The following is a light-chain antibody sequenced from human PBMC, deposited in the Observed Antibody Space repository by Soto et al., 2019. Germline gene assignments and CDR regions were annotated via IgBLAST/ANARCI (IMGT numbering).Light chain of an antibody. CDR2: GAS. V-gene: IGKV3-15*01. CDR3: QQYHQWPVA. J-gene: IGKJ4*01. Sequence: VMTQSQTTLSVSPGERATLSCRASHGVGNNLAWYQQIPGQAPRLLIYGASTRATGVPARFSGSGSATQFTLTISSLQSEDFGFYYCQQYHQWPVAFGGGTK. CDR1: HGVGNN.